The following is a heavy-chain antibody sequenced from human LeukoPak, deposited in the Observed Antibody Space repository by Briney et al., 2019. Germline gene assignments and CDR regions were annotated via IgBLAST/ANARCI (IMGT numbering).Heavy chain of an antibody. Sequence: PSETLSLTCTVSGGSISPWYWSWIRQSPGKGLEWLGYVYYNGNTNYNPSLKSRVSISVDTSKNQFSLNLSSVTAADTAVYYCAKVRPMSIAALWFFDFWGQGSLVSVSS. J-gene: IGHJ4*01. CDR3: AKVRPMSIAALWFFDF. D-gene: IGHD6-6*01. V-gene: IGHV4-59*01. CDR1: GGSISPWY. CDR2: VYYNGNT.